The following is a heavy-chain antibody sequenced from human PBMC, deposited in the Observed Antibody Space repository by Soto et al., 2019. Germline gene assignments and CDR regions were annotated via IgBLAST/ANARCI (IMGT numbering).Heavy chain of an antibody. CDR2: IIPIFGTA. V-gene: IGHV1-69*13. Sequence: ASVNVSCKASGGTFSSYAISWVRQAPGQGLEWMGGIIPIFGTANYAQKFQGRVTITADESTSTAYMELSSLTSDDTALYSCARERGSGSYSKVGYFYYGLDVWGQGTTVTVSS. CDR3: ARERGSGSYSKVGYFYYGLDV. J-gene: IGHJ6*02. D-gene: IGHD3-10*01. CDR1: GGTFSSYA.